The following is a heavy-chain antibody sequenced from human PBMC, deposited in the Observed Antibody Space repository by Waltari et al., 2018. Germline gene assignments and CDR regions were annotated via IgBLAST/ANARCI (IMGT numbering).Heavy chain of an antibody. D-gene: IGHD3-10*01. CDR3: AKDAFGNTYLDH. V-gene: IGHV3-30*19. CDR2: IFFGGGDT. CDR1: GFSLGRFG. J-gene: IGHJ4*02. Sequence: QVQLVESGGGVVKPGMSLRLSCAASGFSLGRFGMHWVRQAPGKGLEWVALIFFGGGDTFYADSVRGRFTISRDNSKNTLYLDINSLRLDDTAIYYCAKDAFGNTYLDHWGQGTLVTVSS.